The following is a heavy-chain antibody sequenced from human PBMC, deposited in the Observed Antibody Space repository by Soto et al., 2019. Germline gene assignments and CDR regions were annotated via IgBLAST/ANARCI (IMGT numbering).Heavy chain of an antibody. CDR1: GYAVTRYS. CDR3: ARASLTIFGAPYGMDV. D-gene: IGHD3-3*01. J-gene: IGHJ6*02. V-gene: IGHV1-18*04. Sequence: GKVCCKARGYAVTRYSIRLVRQAPGQGLEWMGWISGYNGDTEYSKNFQGRLTMTIDTSTTTASMELRSLRSDDTAVYYCARASLTIFGAPYGMDVWGQGTSVTGSS. CDR2: ISGYNGDT.